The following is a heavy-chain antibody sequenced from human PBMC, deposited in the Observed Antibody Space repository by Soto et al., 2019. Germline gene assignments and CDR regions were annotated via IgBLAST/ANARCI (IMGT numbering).Heavy chain of an antibody. V-gene: IGHV4-39*01. D-gene: IGHD4-17*01. Sequence: SETLSLTCTVSGGSISSSSYYWGWIRQPPGKGLEWIGSIYYSGSTYYNPSLKSRVTISVDTSKNQFSLKLSSVTAADTAVYYCARLLRDYNYYYYGMDVWGQGTTVTVSS. J-gene: IGHJ6*02. CDR1: GGSISSSSYY. CDR2: IYYSGST. CDR3: ARLLRDYNYYYYGMDV.